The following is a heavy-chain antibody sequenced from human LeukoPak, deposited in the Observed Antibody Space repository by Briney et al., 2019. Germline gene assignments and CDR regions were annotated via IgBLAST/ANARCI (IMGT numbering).Heavy chain of an antibody. Sequence: PGESLKISCKGSGYSFTSYWIAWVRQMPGKGLEWMGIINPADSDTRYSLSFQGQVTMSADKSISTAYLQWSSLKASDTAMYYCARQGGSHVSLDYWGQGTLVTVSS. CDR1: GYSFTSYW. V-gene: IGHV5-51*01. J-gene: IGHJ4*02. D-gene: IGHD1-26*01. CDR3: ARQGGSHVSLDY. CDR2: INPADSDT.